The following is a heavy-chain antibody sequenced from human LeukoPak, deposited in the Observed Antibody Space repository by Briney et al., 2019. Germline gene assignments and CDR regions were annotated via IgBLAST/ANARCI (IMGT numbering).Heavy chain of an antibody. J-gene: IGHJ4*02. CDR2: INEDGGGR. V-gene: IGHV3-7*01. D-gene: IGHD5-24*01. CDR1: GFTFTSYW. Sequence: PGGSLRLSCAASGFTFTSYWKTWVRQAPGKGLEWVANINEDGGGRYYVDSVKGRFTISRDNAKNTLYLQMNSLRAEDTAVYYCARGGYKVDYWGQGTLVTVSS. CDR3: ARGGYKVDY.